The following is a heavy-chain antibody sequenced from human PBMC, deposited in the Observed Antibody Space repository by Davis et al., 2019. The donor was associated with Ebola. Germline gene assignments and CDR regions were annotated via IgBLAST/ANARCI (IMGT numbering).Heavy chain of an antibody. D-gene: IGHD2-2*01. V-gene: IGHV1-18*01. J-gene: IGHJ4*02. CDR3: ARLAVPGLFDY. Sequence: SVKVSCKASGYTFTTYGICWVRQAPGRGLEWMGWISAYNGNTNYAQKLQGRVTMTTDTSTTAAYMDLRSLRSDDTAVYYCARLAVPGLFDYWGQGTLVTVSS. CDR2: ISAYNGNT. CDR1: GYTFTTYG.